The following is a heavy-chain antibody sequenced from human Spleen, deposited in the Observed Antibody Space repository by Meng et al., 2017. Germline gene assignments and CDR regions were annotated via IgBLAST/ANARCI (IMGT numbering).Heavy chain of an antibody. V-gene: IGHV4-61*01. D-gene: IGHD3-3*01. CDR1: GGSVSSGSYY. CDR2: IYYSGST. CDR3: ARDYVSGDRSYGMDV. Sequence: GSLRLSCTVSGGSVSSGSYYWSWIRQPPGKGLEWIGYIYYSGSTNYNPSLKSRVTISVDTSKNQFSLKLSSVTAADTAVYYCARDYVSGDRSYGMDVWGPGTTVTVSS. J-gene: IGHJ6*02.